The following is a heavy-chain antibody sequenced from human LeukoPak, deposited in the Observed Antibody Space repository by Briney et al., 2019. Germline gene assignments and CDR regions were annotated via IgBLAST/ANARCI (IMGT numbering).Heavy chain of an antibody. D-gene: IGHD2-2*01. V-gene: IGHV3-23*01. CDR1: GFTYSSYA. J-gene: IGHJ4*02. Sequence: PGGSLRLSCAASGFTYSSYAMTWVRQAPGKGLEWVSALSGSGGSTFYADSVKGRFTISRDNSKNTLFLQMNSPRAEDTAVYYCARGPRVPAPTYYFDYWGQGTLVTVSS. CDR3: ARGPRVPAPTYYFDY. CDR2: LSGSGGST.